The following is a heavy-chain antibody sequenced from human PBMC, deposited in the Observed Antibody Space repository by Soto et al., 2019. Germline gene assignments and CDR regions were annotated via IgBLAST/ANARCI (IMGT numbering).Heavy chain of an antibody. D-gene: IGHD4-17*01. J-gene: IGHJ3*02. Sequence: GGSLRLSCAASGFTFSSYGMHWVRQAPGKGLEWVAVIWYDGSNKYYADSVKGRFTISRDNSKNTLYLQMNSLRAEDTAVYYCARPRQMTTVTYDAFDIWGQGTMVTVSS. CDR2: IWYDGSNK. CDR1: GFTFSSYG. CDR3: ARPRQMTTVTYDAFDI. V-gene: IGHV3-33*01.